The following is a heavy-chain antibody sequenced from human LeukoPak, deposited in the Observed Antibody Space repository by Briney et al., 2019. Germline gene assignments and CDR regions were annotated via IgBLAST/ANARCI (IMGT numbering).Heavy chain of an antibody. CDR2: IYYSGST. J-gene: IGHJ6*03. CDR3: ARGVVPAYMDV. D-gene: IGHD2-2*01. CDR1: GGSISSYY. V-gene: IGHV4-59*08. Sequence: PSETLSLTCTVSGGSISSYYWSWIRQPPGKGLEWIGYIYYSGSTNYNPSLKSRVTISVDTSKNQFSLKLSSVTAADTAVYYCARGVVPAYMDVWGKGTTVTVSS.